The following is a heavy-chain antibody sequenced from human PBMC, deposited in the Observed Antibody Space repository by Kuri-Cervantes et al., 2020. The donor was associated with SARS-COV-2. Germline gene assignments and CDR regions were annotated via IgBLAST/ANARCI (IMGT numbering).Heavy chain of an antibody. D-gene: IGHD2-2*01. CDR1: GGSFSGYY. V-gene: IGHV4-34*01. CDR3: AAKGGHTLKRTSCYYDY. CDR2: INHSGST. Sequence: GSLRLSCAVYGGSFSGYYWGWIRQPPGKGLEWIGEINHSGSTNYNPSLKSRVTISVDTSKNQFSLKLSSVTAADTAVYYCAAKGGHTLKRTSCYYDYWGQGTLVTVSS. J-gene: IGHJ4*02.